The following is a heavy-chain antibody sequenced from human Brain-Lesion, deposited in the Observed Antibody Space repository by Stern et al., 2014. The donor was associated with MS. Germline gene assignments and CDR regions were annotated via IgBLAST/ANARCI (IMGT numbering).Heavy chain of an antibody. CDR3: ARELPDLNAFDI. CDR2: IYHSGGT. V-gene: IGHV4-4*02. CDR1: GGSISSSNW. J-gene: IGHJ3*02. Sequence: QVQLVESGPGLVKPSGTLSLTCAVSGGSISSSNWWSWVRQSPGQGLAWIGEIYHSGGTKYSPSFESRVIISVDKSKNQFSLKLSYVTAADTAVYYCARELPDLNAFDIWGQGTMVTVSS. D-gene: IGHD1-14*01.